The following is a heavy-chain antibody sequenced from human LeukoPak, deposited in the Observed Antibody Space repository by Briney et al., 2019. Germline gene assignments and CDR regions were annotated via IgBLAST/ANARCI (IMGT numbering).Heavy chain of an antibody. V-gene: IGHV3-33*06. CDR1: GFTFSSYG. Sequence: AGTLRLSCAASGFTFSSYGMHWVRQAPCKGLEWVADICYDGSTKYYAASVKGRISISRDNSKNTLYLQMNSLRAEDAAVCDRAKTRGYDTNIRLANFDYWGQGTVVAVS. CDR2: ICYDGSTK. CDR3: AKTRGYDTNIRLANFDY. D-gene: IGHD5-12*01. J-gene: IGHJ4*02.